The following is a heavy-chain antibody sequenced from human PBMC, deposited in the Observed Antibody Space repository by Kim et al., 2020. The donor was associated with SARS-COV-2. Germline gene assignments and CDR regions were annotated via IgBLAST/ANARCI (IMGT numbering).Heavy chain of an antibody. J-gene: IGHJ6*02. CDR2: ISSSSSYI. CDR1: GFTFSSYS. Sequence: GGSLRLSCAASGFTFSSYSMNWVRQAPGKGLEWVSSISSSSSYIYYADSVKGRFTISRDNAKNSLYLQMNSLRAEDTAVYYCARMLYYDIFTGCYPHGMDVWGQGTTVTVSS. D-gene: IGHD3-9*01. V-gene: IGHV3-21*01. CDR3: ARMLYYDIFTGCYPHGMDV.